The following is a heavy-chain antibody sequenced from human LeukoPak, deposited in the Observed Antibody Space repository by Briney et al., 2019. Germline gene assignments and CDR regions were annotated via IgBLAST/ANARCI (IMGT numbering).Heavy chain of an antibody. J-gene: IGHJ4*02. CDR3: AKLPLELLFFDY. CDR1: GFTFSSYA. D-gene: IGHD1-7*01. V-gene: IGHV3-23*01. Sequence: GGSLRLSCAASGFTFSSYAMSWVRQAPGKGLEWVSAISGSGGSTYYADSVKGRFTISRDNSENTLYLQMNSLRAEDTAVYYCAKLPLELLFFDYWGQGTLVTVSS. CDR2: ISGSGGST.